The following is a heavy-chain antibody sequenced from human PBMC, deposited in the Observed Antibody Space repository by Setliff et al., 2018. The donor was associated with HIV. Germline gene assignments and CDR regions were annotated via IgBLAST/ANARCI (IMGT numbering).Heavy chain of an antibody. V-gene: IGHV3-7*03. CDR2: IKEDGGGK. CDR3: ARPLLRTNTVYGILGNWFDS. J-gene: IGHJ5*01. D-gene: IGHD2-8*01. Sequence: PGGSLRLSCATSGFTFTNYALHWVRQAPGKGLEWVANIKEDGGGKYYMDSVKGRFTISRDNAKNSLYLQMNSLRAEDTAVYYCARPLLRTNTVYGILGNWFDSWGRGTLVTVSS. CDR1: GFTFTNYA.